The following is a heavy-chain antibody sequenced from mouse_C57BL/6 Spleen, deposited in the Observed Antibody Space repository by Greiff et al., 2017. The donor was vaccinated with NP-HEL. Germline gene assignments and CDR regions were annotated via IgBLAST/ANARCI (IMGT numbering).Heavy chain of an antibody. Sequence: VQLQQSGPELVKPGASVKISCKASGYTFTDYYMNWVKQSHGKSLEWIGDINPNNGGTSYNQKFKGKATLTVDKSSSTAYMELRSLTSEDSAVYYCARWKNSYYDYDEAMDYWGQGTSVTVSS. D-gene: IGHD2-4*01. CDR3: ARWKNSYYDYDEAMDY. CDR2: INPNNGGT. CDR1: GYTFTDYY. J-gene: IGHJ4*01. V-gene: IGHV1-26*01.